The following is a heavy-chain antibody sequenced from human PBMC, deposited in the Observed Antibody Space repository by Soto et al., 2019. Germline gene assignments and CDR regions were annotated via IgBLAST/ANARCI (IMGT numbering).Heavy chain of an antibody. Sequence: QVQLVESGGGVVQPGRSLRLSCAASGFTFSSYAMHWVRQAPGKGLEWVAVISYDGSNKYYADSVKGRFTISRDNSKNTLYLQMNSLRAEDTAVYYCARATSGWYKDAFDIWGPGTMVTVSS. CDR2: ISYDGSNK. V-gene: IGHV3-30-3*01. CDR3: ARATSGWYKDAFDI. CDR1: GFTFSSYA. J-gene: IGHJ3*02. D-gene: IGHD6-19*01.